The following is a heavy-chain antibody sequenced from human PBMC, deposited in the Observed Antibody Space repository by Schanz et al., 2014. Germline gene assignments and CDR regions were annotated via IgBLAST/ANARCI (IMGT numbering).Heavy chain of an antibody. CDR3: RLWFGELYYGMDV. J-gene: IGHJ6*02. D-gene: IGHD3-10*01. CDR2: ISYHGSEK. CDR1: GLTFIDYT. V-gene: IGHV3-30*04. Sequence: VQLVESGGGLVQPGRSLRLSCAASGLTFIDYTMHWVRQAPGKGLEWVAVISYHGSEKYYADSVKGRFTISRDNSKNTLYLQMNSLRTEDTAVYYCRLWFGELYYGMDVWGQGTTVTVSS.